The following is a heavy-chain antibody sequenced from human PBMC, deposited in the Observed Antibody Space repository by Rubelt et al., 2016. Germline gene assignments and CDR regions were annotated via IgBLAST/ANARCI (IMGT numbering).Heavy chain of an antibody. CDR3: AGGRMAARPDTPYFDY. Sequence: QVQLQESGPGLVKPSETLSLTCTVSGGSISSYYWSWIRQPAGKGLEWIGRIYTSGSTHYNPSLKSRLTFSVDTSKNQFSRKLISLTAADTAVYYCAGGRMAARPDTPYFDYWGRGTLVTVSS. V-gene: IGHV4-4*07. CDR2: IYTSGST. D-gene: IGHD6-6*01. CDR1: GGSISSYY. J-gene: IGHJ4*02.